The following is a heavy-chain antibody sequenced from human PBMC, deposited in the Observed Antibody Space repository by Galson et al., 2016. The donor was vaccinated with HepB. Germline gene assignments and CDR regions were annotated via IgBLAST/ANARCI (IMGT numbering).Heavy chain of an antibody. J-gene: IGHJ3*02. D-gene: IGHD3-10*01. CDR1: GYTFIGYY. Sequence: SVKVSCKASGYTFIGYYIHWVRQAPGQGLEWTGWINPSSGDTGYAQKFQGWVTMTRDTSIRTAYMELRRLTSDDTAVYYCARVGGSFIDTFDIWGQGTMVTVSS. V-gene: IGHV1-2*04. CDR2: INPSSGDT. CDR3: ARVGGSFIDTFDI.